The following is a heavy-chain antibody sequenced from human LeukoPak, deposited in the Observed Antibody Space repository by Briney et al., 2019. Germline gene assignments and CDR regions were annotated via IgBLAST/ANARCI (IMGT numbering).Heavy chain of an antibody. D-gene: IGHD1-1*01. Sequence: PGGSLRLSCAASGFTVITYYMTWVRQAPGKGLEWVSVIYSGGSTYYADSVKGRFTISRDNPRNTLYLQMNSLRPEDTAVYYCGRGTPGRAVDYWGQGTLVTVSS. J-gene: IGHJ4*02. CDR1: GFTVITYY. CDR3: GRGTPGRAVDY. V-gene: IGHV3-66*02. CDR2: IYSGGST.